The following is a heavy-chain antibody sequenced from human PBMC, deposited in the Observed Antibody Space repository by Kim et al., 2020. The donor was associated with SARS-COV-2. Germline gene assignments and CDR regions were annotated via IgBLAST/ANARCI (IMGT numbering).Heavy chain of an antibody. J-gene: IGHJ4*02. CDR1: GYTLTKLS. Sequence: ASVKVSCKVSGYTLTKLSMNWVRQAPGKGLEWMGGINPEDGETNYAQKFQGRVTMTADTSTDTAYMELSSLRSEDTAVYYCATWGNIHYYVSSGYYYWGQGTLVRVSS. CDR3: ATWGNIHYYVSSGYYY. V-gene: IGHV1-24*01. D-gene: IGHD3-22*01. CDR2: INPEDGET.